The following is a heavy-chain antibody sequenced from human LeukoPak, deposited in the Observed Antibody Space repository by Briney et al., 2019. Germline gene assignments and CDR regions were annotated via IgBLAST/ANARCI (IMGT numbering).Heavy chain of an antibody. Sequence: GESLKISCKGSGYSFTSYWIGWVRQMPGKGLEWMGIIYPGDSDTRYSPSFQGQVTISADKSISTAYLQWSSLKASDTAMYYCARRLRDTAMDYYFDYWGQGTLVTVSS. CDR2: IYPGDSDT. CDR3: ARRLRDTAMDYYFDY. V-gene: IGHV5-51*01. J-gene: IGHJ4*02. CDR1: GYSFTSYW. D-gene: IGHD5-18*01.